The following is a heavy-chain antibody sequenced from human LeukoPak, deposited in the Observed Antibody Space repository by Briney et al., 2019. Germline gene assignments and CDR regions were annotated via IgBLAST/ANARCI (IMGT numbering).Heavy chain of an antibody. CDR3: ARGRRWLQSLHY. J-gene: IGHJ4*02. D-gene: IGHD5-24*01. CDR2: INPSGGSA. CDR1: GYTFTSYY. V-gene: IGHV1-46*01. Sequence: GASVKVSCKASGYTFTSYYMHWVRQAPGQGLEWMGIINPSGGSASYAQKFQGRVTMTRDTSTSTVYMELGSLRSEDTAVYYCARGRRWLQSLHYWGQGTLVTVSS.